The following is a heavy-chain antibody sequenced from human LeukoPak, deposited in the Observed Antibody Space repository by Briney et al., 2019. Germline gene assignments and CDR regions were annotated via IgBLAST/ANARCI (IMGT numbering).Heavy chain of an antibody. CDR1: GGSISSSSYY. Sequence: SETLSLTCSASGGSISSSSYYWGWIRRPPGKGLEWIATIHYSGSTNYNPSLKSRVTISVDTSKNQFSLKLSSVTAADTAVYYCARHTSGSSLDYWGQGTLVTVSS. CDR2: IHYSGST. D-gene: IGHD6-6*01. CDR3: ARHTSGSSLDY. J-gene: IGHJ4*02. V-gene: IGHV4-39*01.